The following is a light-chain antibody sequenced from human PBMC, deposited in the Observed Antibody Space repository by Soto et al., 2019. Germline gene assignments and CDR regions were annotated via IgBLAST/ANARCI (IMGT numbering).Light chain of an antibody. J-gene: IGLJ3*02. CDR2: EVN. CDR1: SSDDR. Sequence: QSALTQPASVSGSPGQSITISCTGTSSDDRVSWYQRHPGKAPKVMIYEVNKRPSGVSNRFSGSKSGNTASLTISGLQAADEGDYYCCSYAGSSTWVFGGGTKLTVL. CDR3: CSYAGSSTWV. V-gene: IGLV2-23*02.